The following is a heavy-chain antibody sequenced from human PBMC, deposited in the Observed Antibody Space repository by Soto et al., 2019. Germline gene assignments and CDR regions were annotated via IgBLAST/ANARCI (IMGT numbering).Heavy chain of an antibody. Sequence: QVQLQESGPGLVKPSETLSLTCTVSGGSVSSGSYYWSWIRQPPGKGLEWIGYIYYSGSTNYNASLKSRVTISVDTSKNQFSLKLRSVTAADTGVYYCARVSLVVVAARISYGMDVWGQGTTVTVSS. V-gene: IGHV4-61*01. CDR1: GGSVSSGSYY. D-gene: IGHD2-15*01. J-gene: IGHJ6*02. CDR2: IYYSGST. CDR3: ARVSLVVVAARISYGMDV.